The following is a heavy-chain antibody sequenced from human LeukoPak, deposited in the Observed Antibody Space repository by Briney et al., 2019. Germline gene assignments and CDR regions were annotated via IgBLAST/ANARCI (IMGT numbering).Heavy chain of an antibody. J-gene: IGHJ3*02. CDR1: GGSISTYY. D-gene: IGHD5-18*01. CDR2: IYYSGTT. Sequence: KPSETLSLTCTVSGGSISTYYWSWIRQPPGKGLEWIGYIYYSGTTKYNPSLNSRVTISVDTSKNQFSLKLSSVTAADTAVYYCARVVDTSMIDDAFDIWGQGTMVTVSS. V-gene: IGHV4-59*01. CDR3: ARVVDTSMIDDAFDI.